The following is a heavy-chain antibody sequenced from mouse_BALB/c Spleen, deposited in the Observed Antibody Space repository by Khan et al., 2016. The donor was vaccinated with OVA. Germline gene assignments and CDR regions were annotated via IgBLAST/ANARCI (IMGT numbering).Heavy chain of an antibody. CDR3: TRHAYYSDSGGFAY. V-gene: IGHV5-6*01. CDR2: VSTGGSYT. CDR1: GFTFSTYG. Sequence: EVQRVESGGDLVKPGGSLKLSCAASGFTFSTYGMSWVRQAPDKRLEWVATVSTGGSYTYYPDSVKGGCTNTRGDAKNTLYLRMSVRRSEDTAMFCCTRHAYYSDSGGFAYRGRGTLVTVSA. J-gene: IGHJ3*01. D-gene: IGHD1-1*01.